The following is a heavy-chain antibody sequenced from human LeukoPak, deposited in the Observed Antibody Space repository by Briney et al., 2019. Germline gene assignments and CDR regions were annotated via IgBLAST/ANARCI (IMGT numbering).Heavy chain of an antibody. D-gene: IGHD1-26*01. CDR1: GFTFSSYA. V-gene: IGHV3-13*01. CDR2: IGTAGDT. Sequence: GGSLRLSCAASGFTFSSYAMSWVRQATGKGLEWVSAIGTAGDTYYPGSVKGRFTISRENAKNSLYLQMNSLRAGDTAVYYCARGIVGATRGWYFDLWGRGTLVTVSS. CDR3: ARGIVGATRGWYFDL. J-gene: IGHJ2*01.